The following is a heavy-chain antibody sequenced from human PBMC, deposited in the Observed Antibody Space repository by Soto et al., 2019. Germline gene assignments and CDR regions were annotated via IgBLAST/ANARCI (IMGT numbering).Heavy chain of an antibody. CDR3: ARQVPGYDILTYPNWFDP. V-gene: IGHV4-39*01. D-gene: IGHD3-9*01. CDR1: GGSISSSSYY. CDR2: IYYSGST. J-gene: IGHJ5*02. Sequence: SETLSLTCTVSGGSISSSSYYWGWIRQPPGKGLEWIGSIYYSGSTYYNPSLKSRVTISVDTSKNQFSLKLSSVTAADTAVYYCARQVPGYDILTYPNWFDPWGQGTLVTVSS.